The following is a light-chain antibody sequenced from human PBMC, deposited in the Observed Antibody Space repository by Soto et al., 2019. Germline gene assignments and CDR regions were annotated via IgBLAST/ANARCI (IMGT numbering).Light chain of an antibody. CDR2: AAS. CDR3: RQGESTLSIT. CDR1: ESIARH. V-gene: IGKV1-39*01. J-gene: IGKJ5*01. Sequence: DIQMTQSPSSLSASVGDRVTITCRASESIARHLNWYQQKPGKAPKLLIYAASSLQNGVPSRFRGGGCGTDFTRSRNRLQAEDCAAYCCRQGESTLSITFGQGTRLQIK.